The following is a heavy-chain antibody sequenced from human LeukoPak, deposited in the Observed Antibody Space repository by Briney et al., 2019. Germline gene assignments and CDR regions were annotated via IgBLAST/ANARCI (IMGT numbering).Heavy chain of an antibody. CDR1: GYTFTAYY. D-gene: IGHD3-22*01. J-gene: IGHJ4*02. Sequence: GASVKVSCKASGYTFTAYYMNWVRQTPGQGLEWMGWINPKTGGTNYAQKFQGRVTMTRNTSISTAYMELSSLRSEDTAVYYCARDYYDSSGYYEDYWGQGTLVTVSS. CDR2: INPKTGGT. CDR3: ARDYYDSSGYYEDY. V-gene: IGHV1-2*02.